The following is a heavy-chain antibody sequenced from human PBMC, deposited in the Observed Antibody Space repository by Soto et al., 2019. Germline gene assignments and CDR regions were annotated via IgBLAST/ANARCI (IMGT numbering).Heavy chain of an antibody. J-gene: IGHJ5*01. Sequence: EVQLLESGGGLVQPGGSLRLSCAASGFTFSSYAMNWVRQAPGKGLEWVSAIRASVGTTYYADSVKGRFTISRDNSKNTLYLQMNSLRAEDTAVYYCAHPYPPDSWGQGTLVTVSS. CDR3: AHPYPPDS. CDR2: IRASVGTT. CDR1: GFTFSSYA. V-gene: IGHV3-23*01.